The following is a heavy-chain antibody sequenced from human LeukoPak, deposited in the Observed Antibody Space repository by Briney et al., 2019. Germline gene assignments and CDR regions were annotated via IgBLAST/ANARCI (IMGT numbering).Heavy chain of an antibody. V-gene: IGHV1-2*02. J-gene: IGHJ4*02. CDR2: INPNSGAT. D-gene: IGHD2-2*01. Sequence: ASVKVSCKTSGYTFTAYYIHWVRQAPGQGLEWMGWINPNSGATNYAQKFQGRVTMTRDTSISTAYMELSSLRYDDTAFYYCARDSRPSGFHFDYWGQGTLVTVSS. CDR3: ARDSRPSGFHFDY. CDR1: GYTFTAYY.